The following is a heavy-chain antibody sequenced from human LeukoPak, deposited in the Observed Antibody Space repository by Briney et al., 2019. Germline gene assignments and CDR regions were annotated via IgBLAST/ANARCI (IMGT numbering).Heavy chain of an antibody. CDR1: GFTFSSYS. V-gene: IGHV3-21*01. CDR2: ISSSSSYI. Sequence: GGSLRLSCAASGFTFSSYSMNWVRRAPGKGLEWVSSISSSSSYIYYADSVKGRFTISRDNAKNSLYLQMNSLRAEDTAVYYCARGPTWNDFWSGYYTVDYWGQGTLVTVSS. J-gene: IGHJ4*02. CDR3: ARGPTWNDFWSGYYTVDY. D-gene: IGHD3-3*01.